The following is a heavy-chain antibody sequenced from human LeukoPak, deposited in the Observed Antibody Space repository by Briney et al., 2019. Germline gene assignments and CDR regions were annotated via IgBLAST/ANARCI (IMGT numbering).Heavy chain of an antibody. J-gene: IGHJ4*02. CDR3: AKEFSSGWRRGVFDY. V-gene: IGHV3-48*03. CDR1: GFTFSSYE. Sequence: GGSLRLSCAASGFTFSSYEMNWVRQAPGKGLEWVSYISSSGSTIYYAGSVKGRFTISRDNAKNSLYLQMNSLRAEDTAVYYCAKEFSSGWRRGVFDYWGQGTLVTVSS. D-gene: IGHD6-19*01. CDR2: ISSSGSTI.